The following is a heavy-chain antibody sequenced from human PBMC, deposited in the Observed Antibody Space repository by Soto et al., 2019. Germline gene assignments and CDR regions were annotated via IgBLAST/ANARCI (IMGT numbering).Heavy chain of an antibody. V-gene: IGHV2-5*02. D-gene: IGHD2-15*01. Sequence: QITLKESGPTLVEPTQTLTLTCTFSGLSLRNSRVNVGWIRQPPGKALEWVALIYWDDDRRYNPSLMNRLTTXKXXSKTQVVPTTTNMDPVDTATYYCAPLDRPEDGFPQLGQGALVTVSS. CDR3: APLDRPEDGFPQ. CDR2: IYWDDDR. CDR1: GLSLRNSRVN. J-gene: IGHJ1*01.